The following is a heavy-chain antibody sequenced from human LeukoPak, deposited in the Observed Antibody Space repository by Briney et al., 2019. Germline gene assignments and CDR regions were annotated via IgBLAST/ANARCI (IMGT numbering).Heavy chain of an antibody. Sequence: ASVKVSCKASEYTFTNYYIHWVRQAPGQGLEWMGIIDPSGGNTNYAQNFQGRVTMTRETSTSTVYMELYSLRSEDTAVYYCTRDSRGPGDTPHYWFDPWGQGTLVTVSS. CDR2: IDPSGGNT. J-gene: IGHJ5*02. D-gene: IGHD4-17*01. CDR1: EYTFTNYY. V-gene: IGHV1-46*01. CDR3: TRDSRGPGDTPHYWFDP.